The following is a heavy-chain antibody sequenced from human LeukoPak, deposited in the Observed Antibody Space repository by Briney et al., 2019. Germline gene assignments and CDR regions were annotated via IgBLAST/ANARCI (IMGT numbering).Heavy chain of an antibody. V-gene: IGHV4-30-4*08. Sequence: TSETLSLTCTVSGGSISSGDYYWSWIRQPPGKGLEWIGYIYYSGSTYYNPSLKSRVTISVDTSKNQFSLKLSSVTAADTAVHYCASSGSYRDDYWGQGTLVTVSS. CDR2: IYYSGST. CDR1: GGSISSGDYY. J-gene: IGHJ4*02. CDR3: ASSGSYRDDY. D-gene: IGHD1-26*01.